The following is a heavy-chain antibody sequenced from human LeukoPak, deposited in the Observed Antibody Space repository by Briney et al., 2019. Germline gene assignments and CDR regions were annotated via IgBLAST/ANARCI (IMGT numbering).Heavy chain of an antibody. V-gene: IGHV4-61*02. CDR1: GGSISSSSHY. J-gene: IGHJ4*02. CDR3: ARESYHYDY. CDR2: IYTSGST. D-gene: IGHD1-26*01. Sequence: PSETLSLTCTVSGGSISSSSHYWGWIRQPAGKGLEWIGRIYTSGSTNYNPSLKSRVTMSVDTSKNQFSLKLSSVTAADTAVYYCARESYHYDYWGKGTLVTVSS.